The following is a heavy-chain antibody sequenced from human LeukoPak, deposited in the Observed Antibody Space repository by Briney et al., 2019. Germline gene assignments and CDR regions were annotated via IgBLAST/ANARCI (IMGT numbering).Heavy chain of an antibody. CDR1: GFTFSSYA. CDR3: AKDIGSGCIAARPAACGDYYYGMDV. Sequence: GGSLRLSCAASGFTFSSYAMSWVRQAPGKGLEWVSLISGDGGSTYYADSVKGRFTISRDNSKNSVYLQMNSLRTEDTALYYCAKDIGSGCIAARPAACGDYYYGMDVWGQGTTVTVSS. J-gene: IGHJ6*02. CDR2: ISGDGGST. D-gene: IGHD6-6*01. V-gene: IGHV3-43*02.